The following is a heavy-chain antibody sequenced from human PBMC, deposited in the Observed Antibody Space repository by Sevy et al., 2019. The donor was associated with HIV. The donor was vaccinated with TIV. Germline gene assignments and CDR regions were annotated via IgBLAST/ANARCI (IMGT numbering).Heavy chain of an antibody. CDR2: IYYSGST. Sequence: SETLSLTCTVSGGSISSYYWSWIRQLPGKGLEWIGYIYYSGSTNYNPSLKSRVTISVDTSKNQFSLKLSSVTAADTAVYYCARILKGDWLGYYYYYMDVWGKGTTVTVSS. J-gene: IGHJ6*03. V-gene: IGHV4-59*01. CDR3: ARILKGDWLGYYYYYMDV. CDR1: GGSISSYY. D-gene: IGHD3-9*01.